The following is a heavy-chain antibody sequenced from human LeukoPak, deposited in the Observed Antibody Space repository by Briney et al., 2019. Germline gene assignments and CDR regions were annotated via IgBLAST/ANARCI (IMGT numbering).Heavy chain of an antibody. CDR3: ARTLSEWLRFYYYYGMDV. D-gene: IGHD5-12*01. V-gene: IGHV1-18*01. CDR1: GYTFTSYG. Sequence: ASVKVSCKASGYTFTSYGISWVRQAPGQGLEWTGWISAYNGNTNYAQKLQGRVTMTTDTSTSTAYMELRSLRSDDTAVYYCARTLSEWLRFYYYYGMDVWGQGTTVTVSS. J-gene: IGHJ6*02. CDR2: ISAYNGNT.